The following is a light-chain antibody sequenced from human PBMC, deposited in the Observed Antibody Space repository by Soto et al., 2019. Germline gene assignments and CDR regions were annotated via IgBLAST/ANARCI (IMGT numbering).Light chain of an antibody. V-gene: IGKV3-20*01. J-gene: IGKJ2*01. CDR3: QQYHTYSYS. CDR1: QSVSSSY. CDR2: GAS. Sequence: EIVLTQSPGTLSLSPGERATLSCRASQSVSSSYLAWYQQKPGQAPRLLIYGASSRATGIPDRFSDSGSGTDFTLTISRLEPEDFAVYYCQQYHTYSYSFGQGTKLEIK.